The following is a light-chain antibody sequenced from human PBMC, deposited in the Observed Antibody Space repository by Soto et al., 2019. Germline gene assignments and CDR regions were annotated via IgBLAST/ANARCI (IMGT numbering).Light chain of an antibody. CDR3: MQALQTPLT. V-gene: IGKV2-28*01. CDR1: QSLLHSNGYNY. J-gene: IGKJ4*01. Sequence: DIVMTQSPLSLPVTPGEPASISCRSSQSLLHSNGYNYLDWYLQKQGQSPQLLIYLGSNRASGVPDRFSGGGSGTDFTLKISRVEAEDVGVYYCMQALQTPLTFGGGTKVEIK. CDR2: LGS.